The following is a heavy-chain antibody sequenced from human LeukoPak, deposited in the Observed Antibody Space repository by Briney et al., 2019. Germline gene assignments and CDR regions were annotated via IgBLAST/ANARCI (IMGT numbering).Heavy chain of an antibody. D-gene: IGHD6-19*01. CDR3: ARAGSGWHNSFDY. CDR2: INSDGYST. J-gene: IGHJ4*02. Sequence: GGSLRLSCAASGFTFSSYEMNWVRQDPGKGLVWVSRINSDGYSTKYADSVKGRFTISRDNGKNTLYLQMNSLRVEDTAVYYCARAGSGWHNSFDYWGQGTLVTVSS. CDR1: GFTFSSYE. V-gene: IGHV3-74*03.